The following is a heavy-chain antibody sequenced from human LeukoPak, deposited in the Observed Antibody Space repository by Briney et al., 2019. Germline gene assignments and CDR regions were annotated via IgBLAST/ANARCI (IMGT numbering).Heavy chain of an antibody. V-gene: IGHV4-4*07. CDR1: GGSISSYY. J-gene: IGHJ3*02. CDR3: ARGYSSGWSDAFDI. CDR2: IYTSGST. D-gene: IGHD6-19*01. Sequence: SETLSLTCTVSGGSISSYYWSWIRQPAGKGLEWIGRIYTSGSTNYNPSLKSQVTISVDTSKNQFSLKLSSVTAADTAVYYCARGYSSGWSDAFDIWGQGTMVTVSS.